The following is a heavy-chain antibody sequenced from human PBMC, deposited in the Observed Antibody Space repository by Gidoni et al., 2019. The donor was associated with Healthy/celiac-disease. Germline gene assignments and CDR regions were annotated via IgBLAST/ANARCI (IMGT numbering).Heavy chain of an antibody. CDR2: IYYSGST. D-gene: IGHD2-15*01. CDR3: ARHSTEAATEVYYFDY. CDR1: GGSISSSSYY. J-gene: IGHJ4*02. Sequence: QLQLQESGPGLVKPSDTLSLTCTVSGGSISSSSYYWGWIRQPPGKGLEWIGSIYYSGSTYYNPSLKSRVTISVDTSKNQFSLKLSSVTAADTAVYYCARHSTEAATEVYYFDYWGQGTLVTVSS. V-gene: IGHV4-39*01.